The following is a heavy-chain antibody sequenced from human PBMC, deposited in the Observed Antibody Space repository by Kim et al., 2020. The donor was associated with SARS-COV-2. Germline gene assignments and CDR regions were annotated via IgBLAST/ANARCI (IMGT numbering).Heavy chain of an antibody. Sequence: GGSLRLSCAASGFTFSSYAMHWVRQAPGKGLEWVAVISYDGSNKYYADSVKGRFTISRDNSKNTLYLQMNSLRAEDTAVYYCARTDSVVVVAATPGAFDIWGQGTMVTVSS. CDR3: ARTDSVVVVAATPGAFDI. CDR2: ISYDGSNK. V-gene: IGHV3-30-3*01. CDR1: GFTFSSYA. D-gene: IGHD2-15*01. J-gene: IGHJ3*02.